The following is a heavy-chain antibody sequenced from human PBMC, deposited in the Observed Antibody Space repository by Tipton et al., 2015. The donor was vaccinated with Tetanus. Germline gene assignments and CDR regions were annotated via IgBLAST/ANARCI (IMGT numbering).Heavy chain of an antibody. CDR2: MTPKNGDT. CDR3: ASGSSIRHGLDV. J-gene: IGHJ6*02. CDR1: GYSFTGYD. V-gene: IGHV1-8*02. D-gene: IGHD2-2*01. Sequence: QSGAEVKKPGASVKVSCKASGYSFTGYDINWVRQATGQGLEWMGWMTPKNGDTAYAQKFQGRVTMTTNTSITTAFMEVTSLTHEDTAVYYCASGSSIRHGLDVWGHGTSVTVSS.